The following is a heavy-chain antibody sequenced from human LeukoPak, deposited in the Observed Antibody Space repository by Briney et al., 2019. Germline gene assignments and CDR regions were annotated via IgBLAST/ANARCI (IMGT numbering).Heavy chain of an antibody. CDR3: AKDAVGATFGCYFDS. J-gene: IGHJ4*02. Sequence: GGSLRLSCAASGFTFNNYAMSWARQAPGKGLEWVSGISGGGGNTYYADSVKGRFTISRDNSKNTLYLQMNSPRAEDTAVYYCAKDAVGATFGCYFDSWGQGTLVTVSS. D-gene: IGHD1-26*01. CDR1: GFTFNNYA. CDR2: ISGGGGNT. V-gene: IGHV3-23*01.